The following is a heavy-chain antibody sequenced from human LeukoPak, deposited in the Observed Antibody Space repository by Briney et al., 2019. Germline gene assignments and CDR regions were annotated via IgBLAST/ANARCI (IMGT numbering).Heavy chain of an antibody. V-gene: IGHV1-18*01. CDR1: GYTFTSYG. D-gene: IGHD2-15*01. J-gene: IGHJ4*02. CDR2: ISAYNGNT. CDR3: ARDLVVQGAG. Sequence: ASVKVSCKASGYTFTSYGISWVRQAPGHGLEWMGWISAYNGNTNYAQKFQGRVTMTRDTSISTAYMELSRLRSDDTAVYYCARDLVVQGAGWGQGTLVTVSS.